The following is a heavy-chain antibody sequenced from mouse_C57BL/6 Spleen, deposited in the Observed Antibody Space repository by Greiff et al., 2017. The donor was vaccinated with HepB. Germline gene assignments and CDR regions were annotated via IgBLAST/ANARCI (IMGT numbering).Heavy chain of an antibody. CDR2: IDPENGDT. D-gene: IGHD4-1*01. CDR3: TTTGTGFDY. Sequence: VQLQQSGAELVRPGASVKLSCTASGFNIKDDYMHWVKQRPEQGLEWIGWIDPENGDTEYASKFQGKATITADTSSNTAYLQLSSLTSEDTAVYYCTTTGTGFDYWGQGTTHTVSS. CDR1: GFNIKDDY. J-gene: IGHJ2*01. V-gene: IGHV14-4*01.